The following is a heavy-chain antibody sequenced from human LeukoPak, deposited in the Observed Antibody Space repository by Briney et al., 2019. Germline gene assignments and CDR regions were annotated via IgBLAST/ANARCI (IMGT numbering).Heavy chain of an antibody. CDR2: VYHTGST. J-gene: IGHJ6*03. Sequence: SETLSLTCTVSDYSISADYFWGWIRQPPGKGLEWIGSVYHTGSTFYNPSLQSRLTISVDTSKNQFSLQLRSVTAADTALYYCARGLGPTNWHYYMDVWGKGTTATVSS. V-gene: IGHV4-38-2*02. CDR3: ARGLGPTNWHYYMDV. CDR1: DYSISADYF. D-gene: IGHD3/OR15-3a*01.